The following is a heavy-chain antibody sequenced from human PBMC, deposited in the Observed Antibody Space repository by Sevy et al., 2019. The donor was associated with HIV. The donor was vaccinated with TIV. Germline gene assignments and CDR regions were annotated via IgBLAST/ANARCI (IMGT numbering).Heavy chain of an antibody. J-gene: IGHJ3*02. Sequence: GGSLRLSCAASGFTFSDYYINWIRQAPGKGLEWVSYISGSSSYTNYADSVKGRFTISRDNAQNSLYLQMNSLRAEDTAVYYCARVGCSISSCPKGDAFDIWGQGTMVTVSS. CDR3: ARVGCSISSCPKGDAFDI. CDR2: ISGSSSYT. D-gene: IGHD2-2*01. V-gene: IGHV3-11*06. CDR1: GFTFSDYY.